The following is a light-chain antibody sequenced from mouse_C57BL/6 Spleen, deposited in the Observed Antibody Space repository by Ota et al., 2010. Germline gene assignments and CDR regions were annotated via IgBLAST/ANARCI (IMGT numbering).Light chain of an antibody. CDR1: QSLLNSGNQKNY. CDR3: QNDYSYPFT. V-gene: IGKV8-19*01. J-gene: IGKJ4*01. Sequence: IVMTQSPSSLTVTAGEKVTMSCKSSQSLLNSGNQKNYLTWYQQKPGQPPKLLIYWASTRESGVPDRFTGSGPGTDFTLTISSVQAEDLAVYYCQNDYSYPFTFGSGTKLEIK. CDR2: WAS.